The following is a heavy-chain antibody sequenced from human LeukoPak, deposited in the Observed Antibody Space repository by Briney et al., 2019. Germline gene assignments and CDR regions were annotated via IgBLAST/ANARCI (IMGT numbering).Heavy chain of an antibody. Sequence: GSLRLSCAASGFTFSSYPMSWVRQAPGKGLECVSTLSGSGSSTYYAESVKGRFTISRDNSKNTLYLQMNSLRAEDTAVYYCAKVIRGSYSPTGAFDVWGQGTMVTVSS. CDR3: AKVIRGSYSPTGAFDV. CDR2: LSGSGSST. J-gene: IGHJ3*01. V-gene: IGHV3-23*01. D-gene: IGHD1-26*01. CDR1: GFTFSSYP.